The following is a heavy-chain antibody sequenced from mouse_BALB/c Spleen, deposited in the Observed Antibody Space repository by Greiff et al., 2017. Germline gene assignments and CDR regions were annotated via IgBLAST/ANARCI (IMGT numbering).Heavy chain of an antibody. CDR1: GFNIKDTY. J-gene: IGHJ2*01. CDR3: ARDSSGERFDY. Sequence: EVKLMESGAELVKPGASVKLSCTASGFNIKDTYMHWVKQRPEQGLEWIGRIDPANGNTKYDPKFQGKATITADTSSNTAYLQLSSLTSEDTAVYYCARDSSGERFDYWGQGTTLTVSS. D-gene: IGHD3-2*01. CDR2: IDPANGNT. V-gene: IGHV14-3*02.